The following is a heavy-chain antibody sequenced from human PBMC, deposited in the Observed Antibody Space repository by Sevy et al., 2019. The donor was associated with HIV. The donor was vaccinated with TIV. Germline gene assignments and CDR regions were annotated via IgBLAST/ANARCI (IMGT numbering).Heavy chain of an antibody. CDR3: ASSGSGSSFDY. J-gene: IGHJ4*02. CDR2: IKQDGSEK. V-gene: IGHV3-7*01. CDR1: GFTFSSYW. Sequence: GGSLRLSCAASGFTFSSYWMSWVRQAPGKGLEWVANIKQDGSEKYYVDSVKGRFTISRDNAKNPLYLQMNSLRAEDMAVYYCASSGSGSSFDYWGQGTLVTVSS. D-gene: IGHD3-10*01.